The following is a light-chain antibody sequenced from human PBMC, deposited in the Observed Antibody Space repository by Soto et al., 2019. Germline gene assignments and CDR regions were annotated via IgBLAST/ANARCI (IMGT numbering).Light chain of an antibody. CDR2: DAS. CDR1: QSISSY. Sequence: EIVLTQSPATLSLSPGERATLSCRASQSISSYLAWYHQKPGQAPRLLIYDASNRATGIPARFSASGFGTDFTLTISSLEPEDFAIYYCQQRSNLLTFGGGTKIEIK. CDR3: QQRSNLLT. J-gene: IGKJ4*01. V-gene: IGKV3-11*01.